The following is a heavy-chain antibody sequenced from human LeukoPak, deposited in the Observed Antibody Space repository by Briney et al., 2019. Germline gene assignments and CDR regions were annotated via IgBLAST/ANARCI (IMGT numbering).Heavy chain of an antibody. V-gene: IGHV4-39*07. CDR3: AKEDISGYCHY. D-gene: IGHD3-22*01. J-gene: IGHJ4*02. CDR1: GGSISSSSYY. CDR2: IFYSGST. Sequence: SETLSLTCTVSGGSISSSSYYWGWIRQPPGKGLEWIVNIFYSGSTYYNPSLKSRVIISVDTSKNQFSLKLSSVTAADTAVYYCAKEDISGYCHYWGQGTLVTVSS.